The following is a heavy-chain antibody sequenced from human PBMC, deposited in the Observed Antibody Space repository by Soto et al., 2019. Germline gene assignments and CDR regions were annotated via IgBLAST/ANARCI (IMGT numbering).Heavy chain of an antibody. D-gene: IGHD1-26*01. V-gene: IGHV3-23*01. J-gene: IGHJ3*01. CDR3: AKPQSGSYYAAFDV. CDR2: IRGSELST. CDR1: GLPFSDYP. Sequence: EVQLLESGGGLVQPGGSLELPCAVSGLPFSDYPLDWVRQAPGKGLEWISRIRGSELSTYYADSVKGRFTISRDNSNNTLYLEMSSLRGEDTAVYYCAKPQSGSYYAAFDVWGQGTMVTVSS.